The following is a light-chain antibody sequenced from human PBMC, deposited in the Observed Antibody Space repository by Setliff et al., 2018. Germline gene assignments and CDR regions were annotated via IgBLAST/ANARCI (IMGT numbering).Light chain of an antibody. CDR3: QSYGGSLSGYV. CDR2: GNS. V-gene: IGLV1-40*01. CDR1: SSDIGAGYG. J-gene: IGLJ1*01. Sequence: VLTQPPSVSGAPGQRVTISCTGTSSDIGAGYGVHWYQQLPGTAPKLLIYGNSNRPSGVPDRFSGSKSGTSASLAIAGLQAEDEADYYCQSYGGSLSGYVFGTGTKV.